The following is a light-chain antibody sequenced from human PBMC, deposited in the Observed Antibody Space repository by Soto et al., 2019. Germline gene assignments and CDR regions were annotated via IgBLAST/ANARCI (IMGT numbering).Light chain of an antibody. CDR3: SSYTSSSTLHYV. CDR2: DVS. J-gene: IGLJ1*01. V-gene: IGLV2-14*01. Sequence: QSALTQPASVSGSPGQSITISCTGTSSDVGGYNYVSWYQQHPGKAPKLMIYDVSNRPSGVSNRFSGSKAGNTASLTISRLQAEDEADYYCSSYTSSSTLHYVFGTGTKLTVL. CDR1: SSDVGGYNY.